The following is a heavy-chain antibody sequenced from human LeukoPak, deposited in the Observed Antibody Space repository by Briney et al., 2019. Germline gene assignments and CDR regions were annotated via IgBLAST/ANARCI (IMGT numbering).Heavy chain of an antibody. V-gene: IGHV6-1*01. CDR2: TYYRSKWHY. J-gene: IGHJ6*02. CDR1: GDRVSSNSAA. CDR3: VRQASTDYYYYGLNV. Sequence: SQTLSLTYAISGDRVSSNSAAWNWIRQSPSRGLEWLGRTYYRSKWHYDYAESVKRRITVNPDTSKNQFSLHLNSVTPEDTAVYYCVRQASTDYYYYGLNVWGQGTTVAVSS. D-gene: IGHD1-1*01.